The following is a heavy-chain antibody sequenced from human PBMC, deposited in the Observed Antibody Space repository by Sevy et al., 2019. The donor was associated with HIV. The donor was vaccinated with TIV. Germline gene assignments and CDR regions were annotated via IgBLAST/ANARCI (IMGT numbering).Heavy chain of an antibody. V-gene: IGHV3-7*01. J-gene: IGHJ4*02. CDR1: GFNLENFW. CDR2: IRQDGSEI. CDR3: VRAIQSDGSF. Sequence: GGSLRLSCVASGFNLENFWMNWVRQAPGKGLEWVANIRQDGSEIYYVASVKGRFTISRDNARNLVYLQMNSLRVEDTALYYCVRAIQSDGSFWGQRALVTASS. D-gene: IGHD6-19*01.